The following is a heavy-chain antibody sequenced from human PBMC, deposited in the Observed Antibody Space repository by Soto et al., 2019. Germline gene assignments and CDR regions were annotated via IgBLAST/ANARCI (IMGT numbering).Heavy chain of an antibody. D-gene: IGHD5-12*01. CDR3: ERSWQGDGGYDF. CDR2: MSPNSGNT. J-gene: IGHJ4*02. CDR1: GYTFASYD. Sequence: QVQLVQSGAEVKKPGAPVKVSCKASGYTFASYDINWVRQATGQGLEWMGWMSPNSGNTGYAQKFQGRVIMTRDTSTSTAYMELKSLRSEDPAVYYCERSWQGDGGYDFWGQGTLVTVSS. V-gene: IGHV1-8*01.